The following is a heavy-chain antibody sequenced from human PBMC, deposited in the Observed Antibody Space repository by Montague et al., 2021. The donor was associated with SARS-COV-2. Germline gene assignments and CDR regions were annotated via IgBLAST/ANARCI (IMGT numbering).Heavy chain of an antibody. CDR3: ARVSLSATSSPFDC. CDR1: GGSISSYHHY. D-gene: IGHD2-15*01. J-gene: IGHJ4*02. Sequence: SETLSLTCTVSGGSISSYHHYWGWIRQPPGKGLEWIGAMYYSGSTWLNPSLKSRVTISVDTSKNQLSLNLRSVTAADTAVYFCARVSLSATSSPFDCWGQGTLVTVSS. CDR2: MYYSGST. V-gene: IGHV4-39*07.